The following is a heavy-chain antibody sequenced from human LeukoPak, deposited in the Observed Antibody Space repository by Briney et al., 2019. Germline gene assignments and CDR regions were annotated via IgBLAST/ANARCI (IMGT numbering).Heavy chain of an antibody. V-gene: IGHV4-39*07. CDR2: IYYSGST. CDR3: ASYSSSFNYYYYMDV. CDR1: GGSISSSSYY. J-gene: IGHJ6*03. D-gene: IGHD6-13*01. Sequence: SETLSLTCTVSGGSISSSSYYWGWIRQPPGKGQEWIGSIYYSGSTYYNPSLKSRVTISVDTSKNQFSLKLSSVTAADTAVYYCASYSSSFNYYYYMDVWGKGTTVTVSS.